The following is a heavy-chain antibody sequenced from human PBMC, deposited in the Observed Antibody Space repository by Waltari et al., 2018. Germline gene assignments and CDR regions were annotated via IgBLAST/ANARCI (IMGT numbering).Heavy chain of an antibody. D-gene: IGHD5-12*01. Sequence: QVQLQESGPGLVKPSQTLSLTCTVSGGSISSGSYYWSWIRQPAGKGLEWIGRIYSSGRTNYNPSLKSRVTISVDTSKNQFSLKLSSVTAADTAVYYCAREYKWVEMATIGAFDIWGQGTMVTVSS. CDR2: IYSSGRT. J-gene: IGHJ3*02. CDR1: GGSISSGSYY. V-gene: IGHV4-61*02. CDR3: AREYKWVEMATIGAFDI.